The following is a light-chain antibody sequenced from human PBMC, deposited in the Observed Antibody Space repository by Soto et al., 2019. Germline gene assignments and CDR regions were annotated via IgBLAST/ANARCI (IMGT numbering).Light chain of an antibody. CDR1: QRARSY. Sequence: DIVLTQSPATLSLSPGERATHSCRASQRARSYLARYQQKPVQATRILIYDAVNRATGIPARFSGSGSGTDFTLTISSLEHEDFAIYYCEQGSDWSLTFGGGTEVDIK. V-gene: IGKV3-11*01. J-gene: IGKJ4*01. CDR2: DAV. CDR3: EQGSDWSLT.